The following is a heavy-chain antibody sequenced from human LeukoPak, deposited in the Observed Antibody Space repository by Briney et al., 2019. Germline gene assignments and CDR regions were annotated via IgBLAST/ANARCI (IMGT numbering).Heavy chain of an antibody. D-gene: IGHD1-26*01. CDR3: SRGGGAFDI. J-gene: IGHJ3*02. V-gene: IGHV3-15*01. Sequence: GGPLRLSCAASGFTLSNAWMSWVRQAPGKGLEWVGRIKTKTDGGTRDYAASVKGRFTISRDDSKNTLYLQMSSLKTEDTAVYYCSRGGGAFDIWGQGTMVTVSS. CDR2: IKTKTDGGTR. CDR1: GFTLSNAW.